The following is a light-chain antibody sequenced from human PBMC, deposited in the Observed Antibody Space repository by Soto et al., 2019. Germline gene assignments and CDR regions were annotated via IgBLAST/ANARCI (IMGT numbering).Light chain of an antibody. CDR1: QGIGND. J-gene: IGKJ1*01. CDR3: QQRSDWPRT. Sequence: AIQMTQSPSSLSASVGARVNITCRASQGIGNDLGWYQQKPGKAHKLLIYDASSLESGVPARFSGSGFGTVVTFTLSSLEPEDCEVYYCQQRSDWPRTFGKGTKGDI. CDR2: DAS. V-gene: IGKV1-13*02.